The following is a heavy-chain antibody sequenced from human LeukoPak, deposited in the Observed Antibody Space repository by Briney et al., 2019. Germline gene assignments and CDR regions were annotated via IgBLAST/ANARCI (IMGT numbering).Heavy chain of an antibody. CDR2: VYYTGST. D-gene: IGHD3-3*01. V-gene: IGHV4-59*08. CDR1: GGSISSYY. J-gene: IGHJ3*02. Sequence: SETLSLTCTVSGGSISSYYWSWVRQPPGKGLEWIGFVYYTGSTNYSPSLKSRVTISVDTSKNQFSLKLRSVTAADTAVYYCARAFRGIFGVFEAFDIWGQGTMVTVSS. CDR3: ARAFRGIFGVFEAFDI.